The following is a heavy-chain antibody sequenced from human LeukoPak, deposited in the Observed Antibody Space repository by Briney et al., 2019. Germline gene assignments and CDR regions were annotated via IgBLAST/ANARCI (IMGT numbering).Heavy chain of an antibody. J-gene: IGHJ4*02. CDR1: GFTFSDYY. CDR2: VSSSGSSI. D-gene: IGHD2-2*01. Sequence: GGSLRLSCAASGFTFSDYYMSWIRQAPGKGLEWVSYVSSSGSSIYYADSVKGRFTMSRDNAKNSLYLQMNSLRAEDTAVYYCAGTLSVAPAAIGYWGQGTLVTVSS. V-gene: IGHV3-11*01. CDR3: AGTLSVAPAAIGY.